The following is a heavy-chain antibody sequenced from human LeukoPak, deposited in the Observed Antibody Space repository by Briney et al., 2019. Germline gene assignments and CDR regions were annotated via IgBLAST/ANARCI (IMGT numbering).Heavy chain of an antibody. V-gene: IGHV4-59*08. CDR3: ARMGDLNHDYGGYLLSD. Sequence: PSETLSLTCTVSGGSISSYYWSWIRQPPGKGLEWIGYIYYSGSTNYNPSLKSRVTISVDTSKNQFSLKLSSVTAADTAVYYCARMGDLNHDYGGYLLSDWGQGTLVTVSS. J-gene: IGHJ4*02. CDR2: IYYSGST. D-gene: IGHD4-17*01. CDR1: GGSISSYY.